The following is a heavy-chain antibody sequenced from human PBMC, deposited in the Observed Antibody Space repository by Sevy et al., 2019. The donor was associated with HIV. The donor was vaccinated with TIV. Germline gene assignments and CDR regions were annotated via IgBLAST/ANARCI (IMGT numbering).Heavy chain of an antibody. Sequence: GGSLRLSCAASGFTFSSYEMNWVRQAPGKGLEWISYITLSGSTMYYADSVKGRFTISRDNAKNSLYLQMNSLRADDTAVYYCARDRQGITVAGTAIDYWGQGTLVTVSS. CDR1: GFTFSSYE. CDR3: ARDRQGITVAGTAIDY. V-gene: IGHV3-48*03. J-gene: IGHJ4*02. D-gene: IGHD6-19*01. CDR2: ITLSGSTM.